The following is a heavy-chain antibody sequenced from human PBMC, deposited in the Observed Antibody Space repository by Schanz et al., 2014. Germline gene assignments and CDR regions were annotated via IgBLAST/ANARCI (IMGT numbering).Heavy chain of an antibody. CDR2: ISGGGGSA. J-gene: IGHJ4*02. CDR3: AKVWGSDYFYLFDY. D-gene: IGHD3-22*01. Sequence: EVQLVESGGGLVQPGGSLRLSCAASGFTFNNYDMNWVRLVPGKGLECVSGISGGGGSAYYADSVKGRFTISRDNSKNTLYLQMSSLRAEDTAVYYCAKVWGSDYFYLFDYWGQGTLVTVSS. V-gene: IGHV3-23*04. CDR1: GFTFNNYD.